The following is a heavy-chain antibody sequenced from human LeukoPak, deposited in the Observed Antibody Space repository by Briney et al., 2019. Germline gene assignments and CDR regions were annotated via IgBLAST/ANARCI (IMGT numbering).Heavy chain of an antibody. D-gene: IGHD6-13*01. Sequence: SGGSLRLSCAASGFTFSSYDMHWVRQAPGKGLEWVAYIRFDGSNRYFADSVKGRFTISRDNSKNTLYLQMNSLRSEDTAVYYCARVRIAAAGRTLDYWGQGTLVTVSS. CDR3: ARVRIAAAGRTLDY. CDR1: GFTFSSYD. V-gene: IGHV3-30*02. CDR2: IRFDGSNR. J-gene: IGHJ4*02.